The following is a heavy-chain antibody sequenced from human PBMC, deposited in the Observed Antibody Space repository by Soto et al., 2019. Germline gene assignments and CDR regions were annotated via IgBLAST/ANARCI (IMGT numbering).Heavy chain of an antibody. J-gene: IGHJ6*02. CDR3: AGELTTVTHYYYYGMDV. Sequence: PGGSLRLSCAASGFTFSSYAMHWVRQAPGKGLEWVAVISYDGSNKYYADSVKGRFTISRDNSKNTLYLQMNSLRAEETAVYYCAGELTTVTHYYYYGMDVWGQGTTVTVSS. V-gene: IGHV3-30-3*01. CDR2: ISYDGSNK. D-gene: IGHD4-17*01. CDR1: GFTFSSYA.